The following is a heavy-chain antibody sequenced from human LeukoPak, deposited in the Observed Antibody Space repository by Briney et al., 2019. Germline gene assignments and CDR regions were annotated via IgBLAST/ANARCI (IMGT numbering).Heavy chain of an antibody. J-gene: IGHJ4*02. CDR2: ISGDGGST. V-gene: IGHV3-43*02. CDR3: ANGYGDSYLDY. Sequence: GGSLRLSCAASGFTFDDYAMHWVRQAPGKGLEWVSLISGDGGSTYYADSVKGRFTISRDNSKNSLYLQMNSLRTEDTALYYCANGYGDSYLDYWGQGTLVTVSS. CDR1: GFTFDDYA. D-gene: IGHD4-17*01.